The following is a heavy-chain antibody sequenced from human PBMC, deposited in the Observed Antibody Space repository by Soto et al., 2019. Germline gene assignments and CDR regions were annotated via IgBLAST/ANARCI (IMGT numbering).Heavy chain of an antibody. Sequence: EVQLVVSGGGLVKPGGSLRLSCAASGFIFSRYSMNWVRQAPGKGLEWVSSITSYSSYIYYTDSVKGRFTISRDNAKNSLYLQMSSLRAEDTAVYYCARDREGVGAGLFWGQGTMVTVSS. CDR3: ARDREGVGAGLF. V-gene: IGHV3-21*01. CDR2: ITSYSSYI. J-gene: IGHJ3*01. D-gene: IGHD1-26*01. CDR1: GFIFSRYS.